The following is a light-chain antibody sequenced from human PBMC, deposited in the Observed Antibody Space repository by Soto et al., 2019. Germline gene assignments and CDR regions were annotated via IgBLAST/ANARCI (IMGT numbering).Light chain of an antibody. CDR3: SSYTSSSTYV. CDR2: DVS. J-gene: IGLJ1*01. V-gene: IGLV2-14*01. Sequence: QSVLTQPASVSASPGQSITISCTGTSSDVGGYNYVSWYQQHPGKAPKVMIYDVSNRPSGVSNRFSGSKSGNTAFLIIFGLQAEDEADYYCSSYTSSSTYVFGTGTKVTGL. CDR1: SSDVGGYNY.